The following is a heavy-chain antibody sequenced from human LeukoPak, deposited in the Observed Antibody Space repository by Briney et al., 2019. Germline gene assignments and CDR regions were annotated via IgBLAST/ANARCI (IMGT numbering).Heavy chain of an antibody. CDR2: IYPGDSDT. Sequence: GESLKISCKGSGYSFTTHWIAWVRQMPGKGLEWMGIIYPGDSDTRYSPAFQGQVTISADKSISTAYLQWSSLKASDTAMYYCAKQQAWHFDYWGQGTLVTVSS. V-gene: IGHV5-51*01. J-gene: IGHJ4*02. CDR3: AKQQAWHFDY. D-gene: IGHD5-12*01. CDR1: GYSFTTHW.